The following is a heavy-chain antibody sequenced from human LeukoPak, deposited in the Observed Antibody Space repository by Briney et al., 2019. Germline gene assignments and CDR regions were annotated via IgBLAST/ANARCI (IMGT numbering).Heavy chain of an antibody. Sequence: GGSLRLSCAASGFTFSSYAMSWVRQAPGKGLEWVSAISGSGGSTYYADSVKGRFTISRDNSKNTLYLQMNSLRAEDTAVYYCAKDSYYYDSSAYTLWGQGTLVTVSS. CDR2: ISGSGGST. D-gene: IGHD3-22*01. J-gene: IGHJ4*02. CDR1: GFTFSSYA. V-gene: IGHV3-23*01. CDR3: AKDSYYYDSSAYTL.